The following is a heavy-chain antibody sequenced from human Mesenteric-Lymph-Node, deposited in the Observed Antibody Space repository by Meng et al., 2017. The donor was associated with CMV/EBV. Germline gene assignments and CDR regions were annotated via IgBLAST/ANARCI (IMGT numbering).Heavy chain of an antibody. D-gene: IGHD1-26*01. CDR3: ARDSYRGTYSDIDY. CDR2: INPNTGDT. Sequence: ASVKVSCKASGYTFTGYQMHWVRQAPGQGPEWMGRINPNTGDTNYAQKVQGRVTMTTDTSTSTAYMELRSLRSDDTAVYYCARDSYRGTYSDIDYWGQGTLVTVSS. CDR1: GYTFTGYQ. J-gene: IGHJ4*02. V-gene: IGHV1-2*06.